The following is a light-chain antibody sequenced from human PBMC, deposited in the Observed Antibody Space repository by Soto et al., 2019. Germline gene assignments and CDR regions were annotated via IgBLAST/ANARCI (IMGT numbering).Light chain of an antibody. CDR3: QQYNNWPWT. J-gene: IGKJ1*01. CDR2: DAS. V-gene: IGKV3-15*01. Sequence: MQSPGTLSLSPGERATLSCRASQSVSSSLAWYQQKPGQAPRLLISDASTRATGIPARFSGSGSGTEFTLTISSLQSEDFAVYYCQQYNNWPWTFGQGTKVDIK. CDR1: QSVSSS.